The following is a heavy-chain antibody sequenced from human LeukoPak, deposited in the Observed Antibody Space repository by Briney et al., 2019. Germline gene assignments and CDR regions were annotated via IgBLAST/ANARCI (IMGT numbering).Heavy chain of an antibody. D-gene: IGHD4-17*01. CDR2: ISTSGSRT. V-gene: IGHV3-48*03. Sequence: GGSLRLSCVVSGFTFGSYEMNWVRQAPGKGLEWVSYISTSGSRTFYADSVKGRFTISRDDAKNSLYLQMNSLRAEDTAVYYCARDFTVTTFGGANWGQGTLVTVSS. CDR1: GFTFGSYE. CDR3: ARDFTVTTFGGAN. J-gene: IGHJ4*02.